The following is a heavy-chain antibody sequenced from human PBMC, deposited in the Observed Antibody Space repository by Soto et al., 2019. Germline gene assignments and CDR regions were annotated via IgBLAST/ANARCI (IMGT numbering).Heavy chain of an antibody. CDR2: INHSGST. V-gene: IGHV4-34*01. D-gene: IGHD1-1*01. J-gene: IGHJ5*02. CDR1: GGSFSGYY. Sequence: SETLSLTCAVYGGSFSGYYWSWIRQPPGKGLEWIGEINHSGSTNYNPSLKSRVAISVDTSKNQFSLKLSSVTAADTAVYYCARGPVQLERRFEGGSLGPWGQGTLVTVSS. CDR3: ARGPVQLERRFEGGSLGP.